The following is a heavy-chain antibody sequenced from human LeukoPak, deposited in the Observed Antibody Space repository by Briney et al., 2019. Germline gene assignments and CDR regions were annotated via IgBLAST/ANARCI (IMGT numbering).Heavy chain of an antibody. CDR2: LYHGGST. D-gene: IGHD3-22*01. CDR3: ARVAVPYDSSGYYFDY. CDR1: GYSISSAYS. J-gene: IGHJ4*02. Sequence: SETLSLTCNVFGYSISSAYSWGWIRQPPGKGLEWIGSLYHGGSTYYNPSLKSRVTISVDTSKNQFSLKLSSVTAADTAVYYCARVAVPYDSSGYYFDYWGQGTLVTVSS. V-gene: IGHV4-38-2*02.